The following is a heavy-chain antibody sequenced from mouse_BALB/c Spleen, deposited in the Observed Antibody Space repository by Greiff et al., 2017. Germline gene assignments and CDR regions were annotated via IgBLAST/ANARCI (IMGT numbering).Heavy chain of an antibody. CDR3: ARKGTKGSFAY. V-gene: IGHV1-14*01. J-gene: IGHJ3*01. D-gene: IGHD3-3*01. Sequence: VQLQQSGPELVKPGASVKMSCKASGYTFTSYVMHWVKQKPGQGLEWIGYINPYNDGTKYNEKFKGKATLTSDKSSSTAYMELSSLTSEDSAVYYCARKGTKGSFAYWGQGTLVTVSA. CDR2: INPYNDGT. CDR1: GYTFTSYV.